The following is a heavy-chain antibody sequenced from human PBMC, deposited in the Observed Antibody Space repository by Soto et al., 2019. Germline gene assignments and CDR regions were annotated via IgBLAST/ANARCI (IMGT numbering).Heavy chain of an antibody. CDR3: AKDGRYSYGPHYGMDV. J-gene: IGHJ6*02. CDR2: ISGSGGST. V-gene: IGHV3-23*01. CDR1: GFTFSSYA. Sequence: PGGSLRLSCAASGFTFSSYAMSWVRQAPGKGLEWVSAISGSGGSTYYADSVKGRFTISRDNSKNTLYLQMNSLRAEDTAVYYCAKDGRYSYGPHYGMDVWGQGTTVTVSS. D-gene: IGHD5-18*01.